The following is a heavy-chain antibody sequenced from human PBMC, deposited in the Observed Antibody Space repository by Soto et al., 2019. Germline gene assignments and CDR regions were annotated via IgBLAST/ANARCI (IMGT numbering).Heavy chain of an antibody. Sequence: PSETLSLTCTVSGGPISSYYWSWIRQPPGKGLEWIGYIYYSGSTNYNPSLKSRVTISVDTSKNQFSLKLSSVTAADTAVHYCARVWGGAFDIWGQGTMVTVSS. CDR1: GGPISSYY. CDR3: ARVWGGAFDI. V-gene: IGHV4-59*01. D-gene: IGHD3-10*01. CDR2: IYYSGST. J-gene: IGHJ3*02.